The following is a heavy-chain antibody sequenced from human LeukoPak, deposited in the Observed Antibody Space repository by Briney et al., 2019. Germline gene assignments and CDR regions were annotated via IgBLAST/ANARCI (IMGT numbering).Heavy chain of an antibody. CDR2: IYYSGST. V-gene: IGHV4-61*01. J-gene: IGHJ4*02. CDR1: GGSVSSGSYY. Sequence: SGTLSLTCTVSGGSVSSGSYYWSWIRQPPGKGLEWIGYIYYSGSTNYNPSLKSRVTISVDTSKNQFSLKLSSVTAADTAVYYCARGGDSSSWEFDYWGQGTLVTVSS. D-gene: IGHD6-13*01. CDR3: ARGGDSSSWEFDY.